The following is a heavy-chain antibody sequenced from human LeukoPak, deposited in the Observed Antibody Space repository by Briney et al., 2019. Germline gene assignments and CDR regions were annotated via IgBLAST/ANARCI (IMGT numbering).Heavy chain of an antibody. D-gene: IGHD3-10*01. J-gene: IGHJ4*02. V-gene: IGHV3-30*18. Sequence: GGSLRLSCAASGFTFSSYSMNWVRQAPGKGLEWVAVISYDGSNKYYADSVKGRFTISRDNSKNTLYLQMNSLRAEDTAVYYCAKDLIWFGEFPLDYWGQGTLVTVSS. CDR1: GFTFSSYS. CDR2: ISYDGSNK. CDR3: AKDLIWFGEFPLDY.